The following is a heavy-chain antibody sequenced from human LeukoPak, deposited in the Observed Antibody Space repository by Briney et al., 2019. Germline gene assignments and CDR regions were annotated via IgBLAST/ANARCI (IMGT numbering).Heavy chain of an antibody. Sequence: GESLKISCQGSGYSFTSHWIGWVRQMPGKGLEWMGIIYPDDSDTRYSPSLQGQVTISADKSINTAYLQWTSLKASDTAMYFCAKLWSYYFDFWGQGTLVTVSS. J-gene: IGHJ4*02. V-gene: IGHV5-51*01. D-gene: IGHD3-16*01. CDR3: AKLWSYYFDF. CDR1: GYSFTSHW. CDR2: IYPDDSDT.